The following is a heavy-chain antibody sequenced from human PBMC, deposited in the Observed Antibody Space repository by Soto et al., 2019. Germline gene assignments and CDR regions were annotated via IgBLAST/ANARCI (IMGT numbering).Heavy chain of an antibody. CDR1: GFTFSNAW. J-gene: IGHJ6*03. D-gene: IGHD6-13*01. CDR3: TTDYPYSSSWLYYYYYYMDV. Sequence: GGSLRLSCAASGFTFSNAWMSWVRQAPGKGLEWVGRIKSKTDGGTTDYAAPVKGRFTISRDDSKNTLYLQMNSLKTEDTAVYYCTTDYPYSSSWLYYYYYYMDVWGKGTTVTVSS. V-gene: IGHV3-15*01. CDR2: IKSKTDGGTT.